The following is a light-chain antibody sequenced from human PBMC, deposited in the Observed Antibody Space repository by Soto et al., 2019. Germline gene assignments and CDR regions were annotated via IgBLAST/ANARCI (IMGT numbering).Light chain of an antibody. CDR2: GAS. CDR3: QHYNNWPPWT. V-gene: IGKV3-15*01. CDR1: QSVSSN. Sequence: EIVMTQSPATLSVSSGERATLSCRASQSVSSNLAWYQQKPGQAPRLLIYGASIRATGIPARFSGSGSGTEFTLTISTLQSEDFAIYYCQHYNNWPPWTFGQGTKVDIK. J-gene: IGKJ1*01.